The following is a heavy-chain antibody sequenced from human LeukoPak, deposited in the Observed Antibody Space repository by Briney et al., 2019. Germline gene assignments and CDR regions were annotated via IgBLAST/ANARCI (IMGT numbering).Heavy chain of an antibody. CDR1: GFTFNTYG. CDR3: AKDLYSGSYYPFDY. CDR2: ITEFGGST. Sequence: PGGSLRLSCAASGFTFNTYGMNWVRQAPGKGLEWVSSITEFGGSTYYADSVRGRFTASRDNSKNTLYLQMNSLRAEDTAVYYCAKDLYSGSYYPFDYWGQGTLVTVSS. J-gene: IGHJ4*02. V-gene: IGHV3-23*01. D-gene: IGHD1-26*01.